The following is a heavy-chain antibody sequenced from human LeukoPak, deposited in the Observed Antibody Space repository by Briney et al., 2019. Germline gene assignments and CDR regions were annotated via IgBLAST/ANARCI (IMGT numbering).Heavy chain of an antibody. Sequence: ASVKVSCKASGYTLADYYIHWVRQAPGQGLEWMGWINPNSGGTNYAQKFQGRVTMTRDTSISTAYMELSRLRSDDTAVYYCARVVNRPIYGMDVWGQGTTVTVSS. D-gene: IGHD3-10*01. V-gene: IGHV1-2*02. CDR2: INPNSGGT. CDR3: ARVVNRPIYGMDV. J-gene: IGHJ6*02. CDR1: GYTLADYY.